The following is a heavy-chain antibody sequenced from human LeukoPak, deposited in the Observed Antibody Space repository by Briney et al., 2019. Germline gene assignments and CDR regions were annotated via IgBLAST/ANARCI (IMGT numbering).Heavy chain of an antibody. CDR1: GFTFSTYW. D-gene: IGHD4-17*01. CDR3: ARGRYYLDS. J-gene: IGHJ4*02. V-gene: IGHV3-74*01. CDR2: FNSDGRST. Sequence: GGSLRLSCAASGFTFSTYWMHWVRQAPGKGLVWVSRFNSDGRSTYYADSVKGRFTISRDNAKNTLYLQMNSPRAEDTAVYYCARGRYYLDSWGQGTLVTVSS.